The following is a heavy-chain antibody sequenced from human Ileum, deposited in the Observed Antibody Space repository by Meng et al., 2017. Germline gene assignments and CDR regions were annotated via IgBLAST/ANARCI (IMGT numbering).Heavy chain of an antibody. D-gene: IGHD6-6*01. CDR3: AGISHRISSWSY. CDR2: SRNKANSYTT. J-gene: IGHJ4*02. V-gene: IGHV3-72*01. CDR1: GFTFSDHY. Sequence: GESLKISCAASGFTFSDHYMDWVRQAPGKGLEWVGRSRNKANSYTTDYAASVKGRFTISRDDSENSVYLQMNSLKSEDTAVYYCAGISHRISSWSYWGQGTLVTVSS.